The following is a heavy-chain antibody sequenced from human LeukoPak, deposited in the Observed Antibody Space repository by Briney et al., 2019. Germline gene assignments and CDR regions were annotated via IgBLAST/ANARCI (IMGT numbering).Heavy chain of an antibody. D-gene: IGHD1-26*01. J-gene: IGHJ4*02. CDR3: AREEYSGSYYFDY. CDR2: ISSSSSYI. V-gene: IGHV3-21*01. CDR1: GFAFSSQA. Sequence: GGSLRLSCSASGFAFSSQAMGWVRQAPGKGLEWVSSISSSSSYIYYADSVKGRFTISRDNAKNSLYLQMNSLRAEDTAVYYCAREEYSGSYYFDYWGQGTLVTVSS.